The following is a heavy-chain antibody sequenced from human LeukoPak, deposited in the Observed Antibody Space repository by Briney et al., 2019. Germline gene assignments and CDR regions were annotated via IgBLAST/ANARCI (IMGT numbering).Heavy chain of an antibody. CDR2: ISPYSGNT. J-gene: IGHJ3*02. D-gene: IGHD3-10*01. CDR3: ARGEFPLDAFDI. Sequence: GASVKVSCKSSGYNFDNYGIGWVRQAPGQGLEWMGWISPYSGNTNYGQKLQGRVTMTTDTSTKTAYMELRRLSLDDTAIYYCARGEFPLDAFDIWGQGTMVTVSS. CDR1: GYNFDNYG. V-gene: IGHV1-18*01.